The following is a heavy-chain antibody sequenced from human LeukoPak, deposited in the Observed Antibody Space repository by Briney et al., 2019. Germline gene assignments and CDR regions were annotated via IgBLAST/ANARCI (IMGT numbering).Heavy chain of an antibody. CDR3: ARLGYKNFWSRAHDAFDL. J-gene: IGHJ3*01. D-gene: IGHD3-3*02. Sequence: GEALEISCEGFGTNFTRNWNAWVRQRPGEGLEWMGIMQLGDSETILSPTFKGRVPFSANKSTAPALLQWTSLKASDTAMYDSARLGYKNFWSRAHDAFDLWGQGTMVTVSS. V-gene: IGHV5-51*01. CDR2: MQLGDSET. CDR1: GTNFTRNW.